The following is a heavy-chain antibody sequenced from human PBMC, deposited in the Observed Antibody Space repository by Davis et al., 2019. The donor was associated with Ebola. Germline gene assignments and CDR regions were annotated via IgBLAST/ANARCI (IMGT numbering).Heavy chain of an antibody. J-gene: IGHJ6*04. CDR3: ARDLSPNYGLDV. CDR2: ISSSSSYI. Sequence: GGSLRLSCAASGFIFSSFSMNWVRQAPGKGLEWVSSISSSSSYIYYADSVKGRFTISRDNAKNSLYLQMNSLRAEDTAVYYCARDLSPNYGLDVWGKGTTVTVSS. CDR1: GFIFSSFS. V-gene: IGHV3-21*01.